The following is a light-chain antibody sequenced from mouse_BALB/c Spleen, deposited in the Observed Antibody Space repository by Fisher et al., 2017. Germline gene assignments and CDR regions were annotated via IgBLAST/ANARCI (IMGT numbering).Light chain of an antibody. CDR2: DTS. V-gene: IGKV4-53*01. Sequence: DIVMTQTTALMAASPGEKVTITCSVSSSISSSNLHWYQQKSGTSPKRWIYDTSKLASGFPARFSGSGSGTSYSLTISSMEAEDAATYYCQQWSSNPWTFGGGTKLEIK. CDR1: SSISSSN. J-gene: IGKJ1*01. CDR3: QQWSSNPWT.